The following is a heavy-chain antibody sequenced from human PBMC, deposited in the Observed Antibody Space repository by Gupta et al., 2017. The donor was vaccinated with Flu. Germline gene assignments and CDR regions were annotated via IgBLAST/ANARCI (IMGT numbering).Heavy chain of an antibody. D-gene: IGHD1-7*01. J-gene: IGHJ4*02. CDR3: AKCGRHNWNYDGYY. V-gene: IGHV3-30*18. Sequence: QTQLVQSGGGVVQPGTTLRLDVAASGFTFSDYGQHWVSKAPGTGLEGMAVMSDDGINQWYADSVRVRFTISIDNSKNTLFLHINILRADDTAVYYCAKCGRHNWNYDGYYWGQGTLVIVSS. CDR1: GFTFSDYG. CDR2: MSDDGINQ.